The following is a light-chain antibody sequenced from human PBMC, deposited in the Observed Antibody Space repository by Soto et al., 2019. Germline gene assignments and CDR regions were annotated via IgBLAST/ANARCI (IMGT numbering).Light chain of an antibody. Sequence: EIVMTQSPATLSVSPGERATLSCRASQSVSSNLAWYQQKPGQAPRLLIYGASNRATGIPDRFSGSGSGTDFTLTISRLEPEDFAVYYCQQHSHWPWTFGQGTKVDIK. J-gene: IGKJ1*01. CDR3: QQHSHWPWT. V-gene: IGKV3D-15*01. CDR2: GAS. CDR1: QSVSSN.